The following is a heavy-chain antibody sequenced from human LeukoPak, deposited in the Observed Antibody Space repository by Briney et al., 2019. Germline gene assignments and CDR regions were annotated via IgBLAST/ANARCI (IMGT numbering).Heavy chain of an antibody. CDR2: HGNVGDYT. J-gene: IGHJ5*02. Sequence: PGGSLRLSCAASGFTFSDYYMSWIRQAPGKGLEWVSYHGNVGDYTNYADSVKGRFTISRDNAKNSLSLQMNSLRVEDTAVYYCARDRYDSSGTHWFDPWGQGTLVTVSS. D-gene: IGHD3-22*01. CDR1: GFTFSDYY. CDR3: ARDRYDSSGTHWFDP. V-gene: IGHV3-11*05.